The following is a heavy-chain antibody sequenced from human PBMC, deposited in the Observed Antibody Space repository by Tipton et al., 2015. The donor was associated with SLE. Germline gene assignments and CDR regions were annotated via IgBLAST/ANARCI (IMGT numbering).Heavy chain of an antibody. J-gene: IGHJ2*01. V-gene: IGHV3-7*01. D-gene: IGHD2-8*01. CDR3: ARGGLYPGP. CDR1: GFTFSSYW. Sequence: GSLRLSCAASGFTFSSYWMSWVRQAPGKGLEWVVIIKEDGSETYYVDSVKGRFTISRDNTKNSLYLQMNSLRAEDTAVDYCARGGLYPGPWGRGTLVTVSS. CDR2: IKEDGSET.